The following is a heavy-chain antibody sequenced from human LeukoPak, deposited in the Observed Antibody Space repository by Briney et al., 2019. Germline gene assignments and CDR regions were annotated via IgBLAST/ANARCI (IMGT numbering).Heavy chain of an antibody. CDR2: ISSSGRTM. J-gene: IGHJ4*02. D-gene: IGHD1-26*01. Sequence: QAGGSLRLSCGASGFTFSNYEMNWVRQAPGKGLEWLSYISSSGRTMYYADSVKGRFTISRDNAKNSLYLQMNSLRAEDTAVYYCAREGIVGPTAYWGQGTLVTVSS. CDR3: AREGIVGPTAY. CDR1: GFTFSNYE. V-gene: IGHV3-48*03.